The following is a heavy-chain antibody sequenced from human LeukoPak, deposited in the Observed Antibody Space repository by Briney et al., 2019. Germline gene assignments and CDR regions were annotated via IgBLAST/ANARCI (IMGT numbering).Heavy chain of an antibody. CDR1: GFTFSTYA. J-gene: IGHJ4*02. V-gene: IGHV3-64*01. Sequence: GGSLRLSCAASGFTFSTYALHWVRQAPGKGLEFVSGVNSNGGNTYYANSVKGRFTISRDNSKNTLYLQMGSLRPEDMAVYHCARVILTGYYYDSWGQRTLVTVSS. D-gene: IGHD3-9*01. CDR2: VNSNGGNT. CDR3: ARVILTGYYYDS.